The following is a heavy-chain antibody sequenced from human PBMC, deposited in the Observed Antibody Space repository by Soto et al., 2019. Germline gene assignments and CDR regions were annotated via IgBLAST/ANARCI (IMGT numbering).Heavy chain of an antibody. CDR2: ISHDGSNK. V-gene: IGHV3-30*18. Sequence: QVQLVESGGGVVQPGRSLRLSCAASGFTFSGYGMHWVRQAPGKGLEWVALISHDGSNKYYADSVKGRFTVSRDNSKNTLYLEMNSLRAEDTAVYYCAKDVIVVVAGTPGYFDYWGQGTLVTVSS. CDR3: AKDVIVVVAGTPGYFDY. CDR1: GFTFSGYG. J-gene: IGHJ4*02. D-gene: IGHD2-15*01.